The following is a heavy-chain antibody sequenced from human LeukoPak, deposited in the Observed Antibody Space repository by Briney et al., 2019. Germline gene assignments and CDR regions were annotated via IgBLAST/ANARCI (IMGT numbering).Heavy chain of an antibody. J-gene: IGHJ4*02. CDR3: ARVVAAAGTVGLLDY. V-gene: IGHV4-30-2*01. Sequence: SQTLYLTCAVSGGAISRGGYSWSCLRQPPGPALEWIGYLYHSGSTYYNPSLKSRVTISVDRSKNQFSLKLSSVTAADTAVYYCARVVAAAGTVGLLDYWGQGTLVTVSS. D-gene: IGHD6-13*01. CDR2: LYHSGST. CDR1: GGAISRGGYS.